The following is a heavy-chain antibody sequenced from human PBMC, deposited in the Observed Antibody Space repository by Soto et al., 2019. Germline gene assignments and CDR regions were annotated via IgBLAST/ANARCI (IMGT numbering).Heavy chain of an antibody. J-gene: IGHJ3*02. CDR1: GGTFSSYA. D-gene: IGHD3-22*01. Sequence: SVKVSCKASGGTFSSYAISWVRQAPGQGLEWMGGIIPIFGTANYAQKFQGRVTITADESTSTAYMELSSLRSEDTAVYYCARVKRPRGHYYDSSGYGYDAFDIWGQGTMVTVSS. V-gene: IGHV1-69*13. CDR2: IIPIFGTA. CDR3: ARVKRPRGHYYDSSGYGYDAFDI.